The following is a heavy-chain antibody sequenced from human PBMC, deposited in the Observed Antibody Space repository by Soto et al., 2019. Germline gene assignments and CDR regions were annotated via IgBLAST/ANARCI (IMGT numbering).Heavy chain of an antibody. Sequence: QITLKESGPTLVKPTQTLTLTCTFSGFSLSTSGVGVGWIRQPPGKALEWLALIYWDDDKRYSPSLKSRLTITKDTSKSQGVLTMTNMDPVDTATYYCAHRPPGANIDYWGQGTLVTVSS. J-gene: IGHJ4*02. CDR2: IYWDDDK. CDR1: GFSLSTSGVG. CDR3: AHRPPGANIDY. V-gene: IGHV2-5*02.